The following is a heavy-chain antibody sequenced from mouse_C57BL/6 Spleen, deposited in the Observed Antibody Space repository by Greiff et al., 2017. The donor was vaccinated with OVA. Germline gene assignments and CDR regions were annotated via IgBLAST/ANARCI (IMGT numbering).Heavy chain of an antibody. Sequence: LVESGPELVKPGASVKISCKASGYTFTDYYINWVKQRPGQGLEWIGWIYPGSGNTKYNEKFKGKATLTVDTSSSTAYMQLSSLTSEDSAVYFCARWYYGSSYGYFDVWGTGTTVTVSS. V-gene: IGHV1-84*01. D-gene: IGHD1-1*01. CDR2: IYPGSGNT. J-gene: IGHJ1*03. CDR3: ARWYYGSSYGYFDV. CDR1: GYTFTDYY.